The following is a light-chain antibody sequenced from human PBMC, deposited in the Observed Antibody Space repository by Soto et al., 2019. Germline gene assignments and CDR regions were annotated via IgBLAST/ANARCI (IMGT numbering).Light chain of an antibody. V-gene: IGKV1-9*01. CDR1: QGINNY. CDR2: AAS. CDR3: QQLDSYPLT. J-gene: IGKJ4*01. Sequence: IQLTQSPSSLSASVGDRVTITCRASQGINNYLGWYQQKPGKAPKLLIYAASPLLSGVPLRLSGSGFGTDFTLTISSLQPEDFATYYRQQLDSYPLTFGGGTKLEIK.